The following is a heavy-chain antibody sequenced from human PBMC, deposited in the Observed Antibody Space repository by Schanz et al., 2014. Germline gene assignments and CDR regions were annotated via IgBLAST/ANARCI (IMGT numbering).Heavy chain of an antibody. CDR1: GFTFSIYA. CDR3: ARDNRYYLFDY. J-gene: IGHJ4*02. Sequence: EVQLVESGGGLDQPGGSLRLSCSASGFTFSIYAMHWVRQAPGKGLEYVSAISHDGYSTYYADSVKGRFTISRDNSKNTLYLQLGSLSAEDTAVYFCARDNRYYLFDYWGQGTLVTVSP. V-gene: IGHV3-64D*08. CDR2: ISHDGYST. D-gene: IGHD3-16*02.